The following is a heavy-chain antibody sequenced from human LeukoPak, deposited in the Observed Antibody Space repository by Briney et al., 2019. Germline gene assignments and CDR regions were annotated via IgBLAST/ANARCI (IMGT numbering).Heavy chain of an antibody. CDR1: GYTFATYG. CDR2: ISAYNGDT. V-gene: IGHV1-18*01. D-gene: IGHD2-2*01. J-gene: IGHJ4*02. Sequence: ASVKVSCKASGYTFATYGISWVRQAPGQGLEWMGWISAYNGDTNYAQKFQGRVTMTTDTSTNTAYMELRSLRSDDTAVYYCARALYHTFDYWGQGTLATVSS. CDR3: ARALYHTFDY.